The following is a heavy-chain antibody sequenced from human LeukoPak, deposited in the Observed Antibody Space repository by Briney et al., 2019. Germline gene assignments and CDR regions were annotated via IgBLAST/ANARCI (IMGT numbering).Heavy chain of an antibody. Sequence: PSQTLSLTCTVSGGSISSYYWSWIRQPPGKGLEWIRYIYYSGSTNYNPYLKSRVTISVDTSKNQFSLKLSSVTAADTAVYYCARAAYYDFWSGHGDAFDIWGQGTMVTVSS. CDR1: GGSISSYY. D-gene: IGHD3-3*01. CDR3: ARAAYYDFWSGHGDAFDI. CDR2: IYYSGST. V-gene: IGHV4-59*01. J-gene: IGHJ3*02.